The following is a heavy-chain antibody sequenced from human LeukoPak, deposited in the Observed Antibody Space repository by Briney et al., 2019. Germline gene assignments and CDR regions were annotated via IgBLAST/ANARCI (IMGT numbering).Heavy chain of an antibody. CDR3: AREQQWLGPLDY. CDR2: IYSDGSNE. J-gene: IGHJ4*02. CDR1: GFNFSSFD. Sequence: GGSLRLSCAASGFNFSSFDLHWVRQAPGKGLEWVAIIYSDGSNEYYADSVKGRFTISRDNSKNTLSLQMNSLRAEDTAVYHCAREQQWLGPLDYWGQGTLVTVSS. V-gene: IGHV3-33*01. D-gene: IGHD6-19*01.